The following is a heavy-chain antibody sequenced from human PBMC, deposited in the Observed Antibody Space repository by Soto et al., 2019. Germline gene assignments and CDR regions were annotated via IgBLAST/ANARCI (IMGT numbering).Heavy chain of an antibody. CDR3: ARPHSPGGHHDPHSF. Sequence: GESLKISCKGSGYSFTSYWIGWVRQMPGKGLEWMGIIYPGDSDTRYSPSFQGQVTISADKSISTAYLQWSSLKASDTAMYYCARPHSPGGHHDPHSFSAQRTTVLGSS. CDR2: IYPGDSDT. CDR1: GYSFTSYW. J-gene: IGHJ6*02. D-gene: IGHD3-16*01. V-gene: IGHV5-51*01.